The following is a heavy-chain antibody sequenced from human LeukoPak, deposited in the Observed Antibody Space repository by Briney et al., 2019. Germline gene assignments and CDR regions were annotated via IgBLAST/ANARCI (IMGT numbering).Heavy chain of an antibody. Sequence: GGPLRLSCAASGFTFNNYWMAWVRQAPGKGLEWVANIKEDGSEKYYVDTVKGRFTISRDSAKSSMYLQMNSLRAEDTAVYSCARELRSNWYFDLWGRGTLVTVSS. CDR2: IKEDGSEK. CDR3: ARELRSNWYFDL. J-gene: IGHJ2*01. V-gene: IGHV3-7*04. CDR1: GFTFNNYW.